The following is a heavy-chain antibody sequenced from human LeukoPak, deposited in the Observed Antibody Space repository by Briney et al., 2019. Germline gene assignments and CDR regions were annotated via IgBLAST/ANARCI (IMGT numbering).Heavy chain of an antibody. V-gene: IGHV1-8*03. D-gene: IGHD3-22*01. CDR1: GYTFTSYD. CDR2: MNPNSGNT. CDR3: ARASPSMIDAFDI. Sequence: ASVKVSCKASGYTFTSYDINWVRQATGQGLEWMGWMNPNSGNTGYAQKFQGRVTITRNTSISTAYMELSSLRSEDTAVYYCARASPSMIDAFDIWGQGTMVTVSS. J-gene: IGHJ3*02.